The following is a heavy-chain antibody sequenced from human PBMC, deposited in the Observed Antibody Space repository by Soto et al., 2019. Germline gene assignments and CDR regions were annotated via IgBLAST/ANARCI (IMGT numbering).Heavy chain of an antibody. D-gene: IGHD4-17*01. CDR1: GFIFSTYG. CDR2: ISYDGNNK. V-gene: IGHV3-30*18. J-gene: IGHJ4*02. CDR3: AKDLLLTTITTVGD. Sequence: QVQLVESGGGVVQTGRSLRLSCAASGFIFSTYGMHWVRQAPGKGLEWLSVISYDGNNKYYADSVKGRFTISRDNSKNTLWLQMDSLRTEDTAVYYCAKDLLLTTITTVGDWGQGTLVTVSS.